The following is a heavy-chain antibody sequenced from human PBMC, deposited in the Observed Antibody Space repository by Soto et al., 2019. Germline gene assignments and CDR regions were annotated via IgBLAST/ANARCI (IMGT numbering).Heavy chain of an antibody. Sequence: SETLSLTCTVSGGSISSGDYYWSWIRQPPGKGLEWIGYIYYSGSTYYNPSLKSRVTISVDTSKNQFSLKLSSVTAADTAVYYCARDRLPIYYDSMPHNAFDIWGQGTMVTVSS. J-gene: IGHJ3*02. CDR1: GGSISSGDYY. CDR3: ARDRLPIYYDSMPHNAFDI. V-gene: IGHV4-30-4*01. D-gene: IGHD3-22*01. CDR2: IYYSGST.